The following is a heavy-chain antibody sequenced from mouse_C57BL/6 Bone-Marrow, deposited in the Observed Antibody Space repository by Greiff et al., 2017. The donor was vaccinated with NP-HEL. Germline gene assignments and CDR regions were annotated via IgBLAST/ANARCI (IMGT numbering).Heavy chain of an antibody. J-gene: IGHJ3*01. V-gene: IGHV1-76*01. CDR2: IYPGSGNT. CDR3: ARERTPGFAY. Sequence: QVQLQQSGAELVRPGASVKLSCKASGYTFTDYYINWVKQRPGQGLEWIARIYPGSGNTYYNEKFKGKATLTAEKSSSTAYMQLSSLTSEDSAVYFCARERTPGFAYWGQGTLVTVSA. CDR1: GYTFTDYY.